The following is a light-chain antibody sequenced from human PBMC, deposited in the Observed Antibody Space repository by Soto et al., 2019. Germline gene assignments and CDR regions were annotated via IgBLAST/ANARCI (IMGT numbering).Light chain of an antibody. J-gene: IGLJ1*01. V-gene: IGLV2-14*01. CDR2: EVS. Sequence: QSALTRPASVSGSPGQSITISCTGTSSDVGAYNYVSWYQHHPGKAPKPMIYEVSNRPSGFSSRFSGSKSGNTASLTISGLQAEDEADYYCSSYAGSSTYYVFGTGTKLTVL. CDR3: SSYAGSSTYYV. CDR1: SSDVGAYNY.